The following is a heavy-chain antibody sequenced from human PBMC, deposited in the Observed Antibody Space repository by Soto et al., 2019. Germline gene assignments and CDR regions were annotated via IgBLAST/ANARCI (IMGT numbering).Heavy chain of an antibody. CDR3: ARDLMGATAFDY. CDR2: IKQDGSEK. V-gene: IGHV3-7*03. CDR1: GFTFTGHW. D-gene: IGHD1-26*01. J-gene: IGHJ4*02. Sequence: EVQLVESGGGLVQPGGSLGLSCAASGFTFTGHWMSWVRQAPGKGLEWVANIKQDGSEKYYVDSVKGRFTIYRDNAKKSLDLQMNSLRTADTAVYYCARDLMGATAFDYWGQGTLVTVSS.